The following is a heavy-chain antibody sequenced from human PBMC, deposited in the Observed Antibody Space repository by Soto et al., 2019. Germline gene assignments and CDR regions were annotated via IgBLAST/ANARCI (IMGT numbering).Heavy chain of an antibody. D-gene: IGHD3-9*01. V-gene: IGHV4-34*01. CDR3: ARVRYFDWLSPRLERNYYYYYMDV. CDR2: INHSGST. CDR1: GGSFSGYY. Sequence: PSETLSLTCAVYGGSFSGYYWSWIRQPPGKGLEWIGEINHSGSTNYNPSLKSRVTISVDTSKNQFSLKLSSVTAADTAVYYCARVRYFDWLSPRLERNYYYYYMDVWGKGTTVTVSS. J-gene: IGHJ6*03.